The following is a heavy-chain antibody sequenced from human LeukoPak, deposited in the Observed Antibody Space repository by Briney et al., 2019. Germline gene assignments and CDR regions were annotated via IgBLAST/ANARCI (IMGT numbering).Heavy chain of an antibody. CDR1: GYTFTSYG. J-gene: IGHJ6*04. CDR3: ARIYGDYSSYYYYGIDV. D-gene: IGHD4-17*01. CDR2: ISAYNGNT. V-gene: IGHV1-18*04. Sequence: ASVKVSCKASGYTFTSYGISWVRQAPGQGLEWMGWISAYNGNTNYAQKLQGRVTMTTDISTSTAYMELRSLRSDDTAVYYCARIYGDYSSYYYYGIDVWGKGTTVTVSS.